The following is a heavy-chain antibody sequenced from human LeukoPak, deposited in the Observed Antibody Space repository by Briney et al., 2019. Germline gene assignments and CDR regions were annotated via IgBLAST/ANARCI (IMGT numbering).Heavy chain of an antibody. J-gene: IGHJ6*02. CDR3: ARFHTVAGSHYYYYGMDV. D-gene: IGHD6-19*01. CDR1: GGTFSSYA. Sequence: ASVKVSCKASGGTFSSYAISWVRQAPGQGLEWMGWISAYNGNTNYAQKLQGRVTMTTDTSTSTAYMELRSLRSDDTAVYYCARFHTVAGSHYYYYGMDVWGQGTTVTVSS. CDR2: ISAYNGNT. V-gene: IGHV1-18*01.